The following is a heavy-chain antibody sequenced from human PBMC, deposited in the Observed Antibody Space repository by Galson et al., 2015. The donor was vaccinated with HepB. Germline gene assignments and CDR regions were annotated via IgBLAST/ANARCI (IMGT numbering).Heavy chain of an antibody. CDR2: LSSDGSRQ. V-gene: IGHV3-30-3*01. CDR1: GFTFSHFA. CDR3: ARAGVHREFDP. J-gene: IGHJ5*02. D-gene: IGHD2-21*01. Sequence: SLRLSCAGSGFTFSHFAIHWVRQAPGKGLERVALLSSDGSRQFYADSVKGRFTISRDNSKNTLYLQMNSLRPEDTAVYYCARAGVHREFDPWGQGTLVTVSS.